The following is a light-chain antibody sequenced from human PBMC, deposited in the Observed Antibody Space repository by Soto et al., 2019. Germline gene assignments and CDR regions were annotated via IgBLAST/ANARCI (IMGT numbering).Light chain of an antibody. Sequence: DIPMTQSPSSLSASVGDRITITCRASQSISRYLNWYQHKPGKAPKPLINAASSLERGVPSRFSGGGSGTDFTLNISSLQPDDFATYYCQQNYRATPWTFGQGTKVEVK. V-gene: IGKV1-39*01. J-gene: IGKJ1*01. CDR3: QQNYRATPWT. CDR1: QSISRY. CDR2: AAS.